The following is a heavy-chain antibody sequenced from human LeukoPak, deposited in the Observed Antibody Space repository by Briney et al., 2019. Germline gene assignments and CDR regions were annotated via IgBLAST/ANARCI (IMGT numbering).Heavy chain of an antibody. J-gene: IGHJ3*02. CDR2: ISSSSSYI. D-gene: IGHD3-22*01. CDR3: ARDRITMIGPADAFDI. Sequence: GGSLRLSCAASGFTFSSYSMNWVRQPPGKGLEWVSSISSSSSYIYYAYSVKGRFTISRDNAKNSLYLQMNSLRAEDTAVYYCARDRITMIGPADAFDIWGQGTMVTVSS. CDR1: GFTFSSYS. V-gene: IGHV3-21*01.